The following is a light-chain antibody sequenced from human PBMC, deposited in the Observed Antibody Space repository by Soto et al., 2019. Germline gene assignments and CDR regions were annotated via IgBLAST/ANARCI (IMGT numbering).Light chain of an antibody. Sequence: QSALTQPASVSGSPGQSITISCTGTSSDVGGYNYVSWYQQHPGKAPNLMIYEVSYRPSGVSNRFSGSKSGNTASLTISGLQAEDEAGYYCSSLTSTNTLAFGGGTKLTVL. J-gene: IGLJ2*01. CDR2: EVS. CDR3: SSLTSTNTLA. CDR1: SSDVGGYNY. V-gene: IGLV2-14*01.